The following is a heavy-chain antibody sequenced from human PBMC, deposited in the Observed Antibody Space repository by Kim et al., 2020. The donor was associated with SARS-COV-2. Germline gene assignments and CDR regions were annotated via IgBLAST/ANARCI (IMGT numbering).Heavy chain of an antibody. D-gene: IGHD3-9*01. Sequence: SVKVSCKASGGTFSSYAISWVRQAPGQGLEWMGRMIPILGIANYAQKFQGRVTITADKSTSTAYMELSSLRSEDTAVYYCARITYYDISVWGQGTLVTV. CDR2: MIPILGIA. CDR3: ARITYYDISV. J-gene: IGHJ4*02. CDR1: GGTFSSYA. V-gene: IGHV1-69*04.